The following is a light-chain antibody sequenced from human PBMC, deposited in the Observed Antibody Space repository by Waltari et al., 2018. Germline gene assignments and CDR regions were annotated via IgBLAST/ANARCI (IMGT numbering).Light chain of an antibody. V-gene: IGLV2-14*01. CDR2: DVN. CDR3: SSHAVGGSYL. CDR1: ADDVGGYNA. J-gene: IGLJ1*01. Sequence: QSALTQPASVSGSPGQSIAISCTGSADDVGGYNAVSWYEQHPAKAPKLLIYDVNKRPSGVSTRFSGSKAGNTASLTISGLQAGDEADYYCSSHAVGGSYLFGTGTKVSVL.